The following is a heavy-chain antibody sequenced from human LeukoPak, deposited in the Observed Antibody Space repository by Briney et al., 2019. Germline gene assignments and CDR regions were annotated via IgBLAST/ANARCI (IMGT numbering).Heavy chain of an antibody. V-gene: IGHV1-18*01. D-gene: IGHD3-22*01. CDR3: ARDATVITMIVVVITGGRYFDY. CDR2: ISAYNGNT. CDR1: GYTFTSYG. Sequence: ASVKVSCKASGYTFTSYGISWVRQAPGQGLEWMGWISAYNGNTNYAQKLQGRVTMTTDTSTSTAYMELRSLRSDDTAVYYCARDATVITMIVVVITGGRYFDYWGQGTLVTVSS. J-gene: IGHJ4*02.